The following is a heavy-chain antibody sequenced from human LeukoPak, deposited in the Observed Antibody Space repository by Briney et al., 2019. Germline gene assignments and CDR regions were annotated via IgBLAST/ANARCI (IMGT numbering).Heavy chain of an antibody. CDR2: ISAYNSNT. Sequence: EASVKVSCKASGHTFTSYGISWVRQAPGHGLEGMGWISAYNSNTNYAQKLQGRVTMTTDTSTSTAYMELRSLRSDDTAVYYCARGAAAGTPAEYFQHWGQGTLVTVSS. J-gene: IGHJ1*01. CDR3: ARGAAAGTPAEYFQH. V-gene: IGHV1-18*01. CDR1: GHTFTSYG. D-gene: IGHD6-13*01.